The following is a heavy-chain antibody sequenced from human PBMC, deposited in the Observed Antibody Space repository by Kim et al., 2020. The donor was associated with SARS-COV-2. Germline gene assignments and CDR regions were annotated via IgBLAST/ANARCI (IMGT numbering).Heavy chain of an antibody. CDR1: GGSFSFYH. D-gene: IGHD6-19*01. CDR3: ARQVAGTDRRFDY. CDR2: IYVSGST. Sequence: SETLSLICTVSGGSFSFYHWSWIRQPAGKGLEWIGRIYVSGSTNYNPSLKSRVTMSVDTSENQMSLRLTSVTAADTAMYYCARQVAGTDRRFDYWGQGILGTVSS. V-gene: IGHV4-4*07. J-gene: IGHJ4*02.